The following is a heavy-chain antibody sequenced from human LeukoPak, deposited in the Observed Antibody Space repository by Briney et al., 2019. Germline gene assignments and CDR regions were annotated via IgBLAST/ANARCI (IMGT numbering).Heavy chain of an antibody. Sequence: SETLSLTCTVSGGSISSYYWSWIRQPPGKGLEWIGYIYYSGSTNYNPSLKSRVTISVDTSKNQFSLKLSSVTAADMAVYYCARVDRGFLAFDYWGQGTLVTVSS. V-gene: IGHV4-59*01. CDR3: ARVDRGFLAFDY. CDR2: IYYSGST. CDR1: GGSISSYY. J-gene: IGHJ4*02. D-gene: IGHD2-2*03.